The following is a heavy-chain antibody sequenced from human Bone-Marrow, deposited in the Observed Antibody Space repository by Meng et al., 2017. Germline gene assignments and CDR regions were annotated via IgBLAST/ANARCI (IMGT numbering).Heavy chain of an antibody. CDR1: GGSFSGYY. V-gene: IGHV4-34*01. Sequence: QVQLQQWGAGLLKPSETLSLTCAVYGGSFSGYYWSWIRQPPGKGLEWIGEINHSGSTNYNPSLKSRVTISVDTSKNQFSLKLSSVTAAGTAVYYCASSMTTVTAEIDYWGQGTLVTVSS. D-gene: IGHD4-17*01. CDR2: INHSGST. J-gene: IGHJ4*02. CDR3: ASSMTTVTAEIDY.